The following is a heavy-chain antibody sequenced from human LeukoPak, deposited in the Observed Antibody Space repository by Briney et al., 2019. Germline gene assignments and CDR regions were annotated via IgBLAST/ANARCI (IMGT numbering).Heavy chain of an antibody. CDR2: IHTSGST. CDR1: GGAISSNY. V-gene: IGHV4-4*09. J-gene: IGHJ5*02. Sequence: SETLSLTCAVSGGAISSNYWSWIRQPPGKGLEWIGYIHTSGSTNYIPSLKRRVTTSVDTSKNQFSLKLSSVTAADTAVYYCARLVYSLDGSGYNWFDPWGQGTLVTVSS. D-gene: IGHD2-15*01. CDR3: ARLVYSLDGSGYNWFDP.